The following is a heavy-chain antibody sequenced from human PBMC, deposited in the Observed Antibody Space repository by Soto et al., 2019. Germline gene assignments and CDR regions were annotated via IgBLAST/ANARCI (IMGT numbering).Heavy chain of an antibody. J-gene: IGHJ5*02. D-gene: IGHD4-4*01. CDR3: ASHATVTTWWFDP. Sequence: QVQLVESGGGVVQPGRSLRLSCAASGFTFSSYGMHWVRQAPGKGLEWVAVISYDGSNKYYADSVKGRFTISRDNSKNTLYLQMNSLRAEDTAVYYCASHATVTTWWFDPWGQGTLVTVSS. CDR1: GFTFSSYG. V-gene: IGHV3-30*03. CDR2: ISYDGSNK.